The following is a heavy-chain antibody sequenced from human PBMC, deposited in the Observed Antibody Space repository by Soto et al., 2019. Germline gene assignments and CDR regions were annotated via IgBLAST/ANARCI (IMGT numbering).Heavy chain of an antibody. D-gene: IGHD3-3*01. V-gene: IGHV3-64D*06. J-gene: IGHJ4*02. CDR3: VKDRFVNY. CDR1: GLNFNYYA. CDR2: ISSNGVST. Sequence: PGGSLRLSCSASGLNFNYYAMHWVRQSAGKGLKYVSSISSNGVSTYYADSVKGRFTISRDNSKNTLYLQMNSLRVEDTAVYYCVKDRFVNYWGQGALVTVSS.